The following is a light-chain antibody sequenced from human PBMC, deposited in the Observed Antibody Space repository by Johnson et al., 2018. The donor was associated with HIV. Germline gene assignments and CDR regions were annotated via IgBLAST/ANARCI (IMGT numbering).Light chain of an antibody. CDR3: GRWDDSLSTYV. J-gene: IGLJ1*01. V-gene: IGLV1-51*02. CDR1: SSNIGNNY. Sequence: QSVLTQPPSVSAAPGQKVTISCSGSSSNIGNNYVSWYQQLPGTAPKLLIYENNKRPSGIPDRFSGSSSVTSATLGITGLQTGDEADYYCGRWDDSLSTYVFGTGTKVTVL. CDR2: ENN.